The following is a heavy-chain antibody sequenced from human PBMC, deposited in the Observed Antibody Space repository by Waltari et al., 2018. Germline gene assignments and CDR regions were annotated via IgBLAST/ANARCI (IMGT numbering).Heavy chain of an antibody. CDR1: GDSISGSNYY. CDR2: IYSGGSS. CDR3: ARDRPGTISSFDP. D-gene: IGHD6-6*01. J-gene: IGHJ5*02. Sequence: QLQLQESGPGLVEPSETLSLTCTVSGDSISGSNYYWGWIRQPPGKGLEWIGSIYSGGSSDYNPALKSRVTISVDTSKNQFSLKLNSVTAADAAVYFCARDRPGTISSFDPWGQGTLVTVSS. V-gene: IGHV4-39*07.